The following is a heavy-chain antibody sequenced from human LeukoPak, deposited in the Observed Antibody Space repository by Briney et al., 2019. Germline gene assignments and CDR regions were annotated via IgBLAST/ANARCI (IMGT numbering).Heavy chain of an antibody. V-gene: IGHV1-2*02. J-gene: IGHJ4*02. D-gene: IGHD3-10*01. CDR1: GYTFTGYY. CDR2: INPNSGGT. Sequence: ASVKVSCKASGYTFTGYYIHWVRQAPGQGLEWMGWINPNSGGTNYAQKFQGRVTMTRDTSIRTAYMELSRLRSDDTAMYYCARYYIEGRCFDYWSQGTLVTVSS. CDR3: ARYYIEGRCFDY.